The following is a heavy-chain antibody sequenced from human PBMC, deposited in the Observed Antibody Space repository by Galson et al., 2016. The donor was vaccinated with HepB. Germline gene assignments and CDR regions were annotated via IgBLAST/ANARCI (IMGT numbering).Heavy chain of an antibody. CDR3: ATGIFLESNGCFYNFYY. CDR1: GYNLDELA. D-gene: IGHD3-22*01. Sequence: SVKVSCKVSGYNLDELAIHWVRQAPGKGPEWMGGFNPEDDEMVYAQNFQDRVTMTEDTSTDTAYMLLSGLRSDDSAIYFCATGIFLESNGCFYNFYYWGQGSLVTVSS. V-gene: IGHV1-24*01. CDR2: FNPEDDEM. J-gene: IGHJ4*02.